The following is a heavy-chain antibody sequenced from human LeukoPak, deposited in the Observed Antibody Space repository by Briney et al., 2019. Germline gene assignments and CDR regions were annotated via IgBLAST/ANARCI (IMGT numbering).Heavy chain of an antibody. CDR3: ARARYPDSSGYYYFGY. CDR2: INPNSGGT. V-gene: IGHV1-2*02. J-gene: IGHJ4*02. CDR1: GYTFTGYY. D-gene: IGHD3-22*01. Sequence: ASVKVSCKASGYTFTGYYMHWVRQAPGQGLEWMGWINPNSGGTNYAQKFQGRVTMTRDTSISTVYMELSSLRSEDTAVYYCARARYPDSSGYYYFGYWGQGTLVTVSS.